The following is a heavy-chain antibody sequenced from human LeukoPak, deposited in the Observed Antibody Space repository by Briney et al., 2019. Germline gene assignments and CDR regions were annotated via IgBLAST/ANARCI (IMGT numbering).Heavy chain of an antibody. D-gene: IGHD3-10*01. CDR2: ISSSSSTI. CDR3: ARDPGLTMVRGVTHFDY. V-gene: IGHV3-48*01. J-gene: IGHJ4*02. CDR1: GFTFSSYS. Sequence: PGRSLRLSCAASGFTFSSYSMNWVRQAPGKGLEWVSYISSSSSTIYYADSVKGRFTISRDNAKNSLYLQMNSLRAEDTAVYYCARDPGLTMVRGVTHFDYWGQGTLVTVSS.